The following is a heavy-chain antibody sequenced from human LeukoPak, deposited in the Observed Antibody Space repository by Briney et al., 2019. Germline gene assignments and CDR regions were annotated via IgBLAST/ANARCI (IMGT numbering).Heavy chain of an antibody. Sequence: ASVTVSFKASGYTFTSYGISWVRQAPGQGLEWMGWISAYNGNTNYAQKLQGRVTMTTDTSTSTAYMELRSLRSDDTAVYYCARGAGIAVAGTVDYWGQGTLVTVSS. V-gene: IGHV1-18*01. CDR2: ISAYNGNT. J-gene: IGHJ4*02. CDR1: GYTFTSYG. D-gene: IGHD6-19*01. CDR3: ARGAGIAVAGTVDY.